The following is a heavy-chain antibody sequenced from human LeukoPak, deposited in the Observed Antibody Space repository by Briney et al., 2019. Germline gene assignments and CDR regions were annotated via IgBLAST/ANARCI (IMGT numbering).Heavy chain of an antibody. V-gene: IGHV3-30*04. CDR1: GFTFSSYA. D-gene: IGHD3-22*01. Sequence: PGGSLRLSCAASGFTFSSYAMHWVRQAPGKGLEWVAVISYDGSNKYYADSVKGRFTISRDNSKNTLYLQMNSLRAEDTAVYYCARVDPYYYDSSGYLDVRDYWGQGTLVTVSS. CDR3: ARVDPYYYDSSGYLDVRDY. CDR2: ISYDGSNK. J-gene: IGHJ4*02.